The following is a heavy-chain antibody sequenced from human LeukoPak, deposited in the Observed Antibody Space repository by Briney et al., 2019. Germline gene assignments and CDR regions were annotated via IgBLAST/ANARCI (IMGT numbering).Heavy chain of an antibody. CDR2: ISYSGST. CDR1: GGSISTYY. V-gene: IGHV4-59*08. J-gene: IGHJ3*02. D-gene: IGHD3-22*01. CDR3: ARLRLRYDSNGYSTSYEAVDI. Sequence: SETLSLTCTVSGGSISTYYWSWIRQPPGKGLEWIGYISYSGSTDYNPSLKSRVTMSVDTSINQFSPKLSSMTAADTAVYYCARLRLRYDSNGYSTSYEAVDIWGQGTVVTVSS.